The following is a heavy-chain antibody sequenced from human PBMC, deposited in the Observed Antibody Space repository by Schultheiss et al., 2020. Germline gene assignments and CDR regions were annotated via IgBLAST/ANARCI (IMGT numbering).Heavy chain of an antibody. Sequence: SETLSLTCTVSGGSISSGSYYWSWIRQPAGKGLEWIGRIYTSGSTNYNPSLKSRVTISVDTSKNQFSLKLSSVTAADTAVYYCARRGTTMGARGFDYWGQGTLVTVSS. CDR3: ARRGTTMGARGFDY. CDR1: GGSISSGSYY. CDR2: IYTSGST. D-gene: IGHD1-1*01. V-gene: IGHV4-61*02. J-gene: IGHJ4*02.